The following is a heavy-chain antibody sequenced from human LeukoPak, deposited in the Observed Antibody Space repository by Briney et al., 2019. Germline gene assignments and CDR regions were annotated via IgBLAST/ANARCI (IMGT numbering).Heavy chain of an antibody. Sequence: GSLRLSCAASGFTFSSYGMHWVRQAPGKGLEWVAFIRYDGSNKYYADSVKGRFAISRDNSKNTLYLQLNSLGVEDTAVYYCASRIVGTPDYFDYWGQGTLVTVSS. D-gene: IGHD1-26*01. CDR3: ASRIVGTPDYFDY. V-gene: IGHV3-30*02. CDR1: GFTFSSYG. CDR2: IRYDGSNK. J-gene: IGHJ4*02.